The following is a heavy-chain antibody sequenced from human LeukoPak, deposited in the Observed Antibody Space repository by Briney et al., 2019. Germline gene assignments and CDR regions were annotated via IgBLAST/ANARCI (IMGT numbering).Heavy chain of an antibody. J-gene: IGHJ2*01. CDR3: ARHPRIYVDTPMAFGWYFDL. CDR1: GASLTRPTYY. CDR2: LFSTGSA. Sequence: SETLSLTCSVSGASLTRPTYYQWSWIRQPPGKGLELIGSLFSTGSATLNPSLKSRVTMSLDTSKSQFSLKLSSLTAAETAVYYCARHPRIYVDTPMAFGWYFDLWGRGTLVTVPS. D-gene: IGHD5-18*01. V-gene: IGHV4-39*01.